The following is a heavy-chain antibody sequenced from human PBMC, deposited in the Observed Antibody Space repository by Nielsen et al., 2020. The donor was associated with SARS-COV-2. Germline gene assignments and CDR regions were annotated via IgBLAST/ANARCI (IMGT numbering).Heavy chain of an antibody. J-gene: IGHJ5*02. V-gene: IGHV3-7*05. CDR1: GFTFSSYW. D-gene: IGHD1-7*01. CDR3: ARELAGTTHDGT. CDR2: IKQDGSEK. Sequence: GESLKISCAASGFTFSSYWMSWVRQAPGKGLEWVANIKQDGSEKYYVDSVKGRFTISRDNAKNSLYLQMNSLRSEDTAVYYCARELAGTTHDGTWGQGTLVTVSS.